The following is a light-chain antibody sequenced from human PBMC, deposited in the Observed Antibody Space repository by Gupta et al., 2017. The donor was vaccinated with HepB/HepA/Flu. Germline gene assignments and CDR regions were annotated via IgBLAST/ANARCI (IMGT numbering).Light chain of an antibody. V-gene: IGLV3-1*01. CDR2: HDN. J-gene: IGLJ2*01. Sequence: SYELTQQPSVFVSPVQPASTTCPGDNVGDKFACWYQHKPCQSPVLVIYHDNNRPSGIPERFSGSISGNTAALTIIGTQAMDEADYYCQAWVSSTAVFGGGTKLTVL. CDR1: NVGDKF. CDR3: QAWVSSTAV.